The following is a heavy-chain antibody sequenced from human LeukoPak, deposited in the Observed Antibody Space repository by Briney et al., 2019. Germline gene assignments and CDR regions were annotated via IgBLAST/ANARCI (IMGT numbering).Heavy chain of an antibody. CDR3: ARVKAYSSGWYLDY. D-gene: IGHD6-19*01. J-gene: IGHJ4*02. V-gene: IGHV1-18*01. Sequence: ASVKVSCKASGYTFTNYGISWVRQAPGQGLEWMGWISVYNGNTNYAQKLQGRVTMTTDTSTSTAYMELRSLRSDDTAVYYCARVKAYSSGWYLDYWGQGTLVTVSS. CDR2: ISVYNGNT. CDR1: GYTFTNYG.